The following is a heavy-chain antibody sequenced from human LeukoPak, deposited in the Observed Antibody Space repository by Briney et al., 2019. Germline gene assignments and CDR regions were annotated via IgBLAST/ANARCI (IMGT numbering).Heavy chain of an antibody. CDR2: ISGSGGST. J-gene: IGHJ4*02. D-gene: IGHD1-26*01. CDR3: ARVRSPVGATHFDY. Sequence: PGGSLRLSCAASGFTFSSYAMSWVRQAPGKGLEWVSAISGSGGSTYYADSVKGRFTISRDNSKNTLYLQMNSLRAEDTAVYYCARVRSPVGATHFDYWGQGTLVTVSS. V-gene: IGHV3-23*01. CDR1: GFTFSSYA.